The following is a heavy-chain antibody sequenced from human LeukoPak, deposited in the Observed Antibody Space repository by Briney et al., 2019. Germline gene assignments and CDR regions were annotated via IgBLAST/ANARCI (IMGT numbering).Heavy chain of an antibody. V-gene: IGHV3-15*01. CDR1: GFTFSNAW. CDR3: TTEGGYDILTGYYIFDY. D-gene: IGHD3-9*01. CDR2: IKSKTDGGTT. J-gene: IGHJ4*02. Sequence: GGSLRLSCAASGFTFSNAWMSWVRQAPGKGLEWVGRIKSKTDGGTTGYAAPVKGRFTISRDDSKNTLYLQMNSLKTEDTAVYYCTTEGGYDILTGYYIFDYWGQGTLVTVSS.